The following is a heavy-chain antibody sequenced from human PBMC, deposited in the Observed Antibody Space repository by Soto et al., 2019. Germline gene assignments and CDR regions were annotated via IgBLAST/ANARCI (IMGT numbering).Heavy chain of an antibody. V-gene: IGHV1-69*06. D-gene: IGHD7-27*01. Sequence: QVQLVQSGAEVKKPGSSVKVSCEASGGTFSGHAISWVRQAPGQGPEWMGGLIPLFGTTQHAQNFQGRLTITADKSTSTAYMELTSLRFGDTAIYYCARGPNWGYRFDSWGQGTLVTVSS. J-gene: IGHJ4*02. CDR3: ARGPNWGYRFDS. CDR2: LIPLFGTT. CDR1: GGTFSGHA.